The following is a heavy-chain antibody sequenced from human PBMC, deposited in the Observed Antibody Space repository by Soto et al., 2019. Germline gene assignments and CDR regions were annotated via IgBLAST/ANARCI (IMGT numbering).Heavy chain of an antibody. CDR2: INHNSGGT. CDR1: GYTFTGYY. CDR3: ARSPGGVVTAMYYFDY. Sequence: ASLKVSCKASGYTFTGYYMHWVRQAPGQGLEWMGWINHNSGGTNYAQKFQGWVTMTRDTSISTAYMELSRLRSDDTAVYYCARSPGGVVTAMYYFDYWGQGTLVTVSS. J-gene: IGHJ4*02. V-gene: IGHV1-2*04. D-gene: IGHD2-21*02.